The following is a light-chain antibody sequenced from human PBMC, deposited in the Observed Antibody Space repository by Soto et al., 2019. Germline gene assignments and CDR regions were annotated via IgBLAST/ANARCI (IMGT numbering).Light chain of an antibody. CDR1: SSNIGSKT. Sequence: QSVLTQAPSASGTPGQRVTISCSGSSSNIGSKTVNWYQQLPGMAPKLLIFNNHQRPSGVPDRLSGSKSGTSASLAISGLQSEDEADYYCAAWDDSLNACVFGTGTKVTVL. J-gene: IGLJ1*01. V-gene: IGLV1-44*01. CDR3: AAWDDSLNACV. CDR2: NNH.